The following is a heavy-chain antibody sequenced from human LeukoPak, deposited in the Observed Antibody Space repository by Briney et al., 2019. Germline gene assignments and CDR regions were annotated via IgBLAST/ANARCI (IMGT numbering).Heavy chain of an antibody. J-gene: IGHJ4*02. CDR2: IGNSDGSK. Sequence: GGSLRLSCAASGFTFRNYAMSWVRQAPGKGLEWVSAIGNSDGSKFHADSVQGRFTISRDNSKNTLYLQMNSLRVEDTAVYYCAISPSRVVIDNYWGQGTLVTVSS. V-gene: IGHV3-23*01. D-gene: IGHD3-3*01. CDR3: AISPSRVVIDNY. CDR1: GFTFRNYA.